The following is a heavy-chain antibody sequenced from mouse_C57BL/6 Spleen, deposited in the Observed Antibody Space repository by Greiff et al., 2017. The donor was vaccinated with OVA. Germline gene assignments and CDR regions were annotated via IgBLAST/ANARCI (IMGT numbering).Heavy chain of an antibody. V-gene: IGHV5-17*01. CDR3: ARSYSNWDWYFDV. Sequence: EVKLVESGGGLVKPGGSLKLSCAASGFTFSDYGMHWVRQAPEKGLEWVAYISSGSSTIYYADTVKGRFTISRDNAKNTLFLQMTSLRSEDTAMYYCARSYSNWDWYFDVWGTGTTVTVSS. CDR2: ISSGSSTI. J-gene: IGHJ1*03. CDR1: GFTFSDYG. D-gene: IGHD2-5*01.